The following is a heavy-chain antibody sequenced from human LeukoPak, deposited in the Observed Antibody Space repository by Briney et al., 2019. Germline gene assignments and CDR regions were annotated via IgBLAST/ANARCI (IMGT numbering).Heavy chain of an antibody. J-gene: IGHJ6*03. V-gene: IGHV1-18*01. CDR2: ISAYNGNT. CDR1: GYTFTSYG. Sequence: ASVKVSCKASGYTFTSYGITWVRQAPGQGLEWMGWISAYNGNTNYAQKFQGRVTMTTDTATSTAHMELRSLRSDDTAVYYCARATGYFYYYMDVWGKGTTVTISS. CDR3: ARATGYFYYYMDV.